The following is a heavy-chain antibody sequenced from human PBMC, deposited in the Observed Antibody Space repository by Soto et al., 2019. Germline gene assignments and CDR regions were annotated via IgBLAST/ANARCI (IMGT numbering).Heavy chain of an antibody. CDR3: AKDAHDGYGDLRGFFDI. D-gene: IGHD4-17*01. CDR2: ISGSGGST. V-gene: IGHV3-23*01. CDR1: GFTFSSYA. Sequence: GGSLRLSCAASGFTFSSYAMSWVRQAPGKGLEWVSAISGSGGSTYYADSVKARFTISRDNSKNTLYLQMNSLRAEDTAVYYCAKDAHDGYGDLRGFFDIWGQGTMVTVSS. J-gene: IGHJ3*02.